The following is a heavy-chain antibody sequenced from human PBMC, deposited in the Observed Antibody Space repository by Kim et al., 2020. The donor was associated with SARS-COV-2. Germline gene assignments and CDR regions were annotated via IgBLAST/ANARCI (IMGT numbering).Heavy chain of an antibody. CDR2: INHSGST. D-gene: IGHD3-22*01. CDR1: GGSFSGYY. J-gene: IGHJ4*02. V-gene: IGHV4-34*01. Sequence: SETLSLTCAVYGGSFSGYYWSWIRQPPGKGLEWIGEINHSGSTNYNPSLKSRVTISVDTSKNQFSLKLSSVTAADTAVYYCASRRSSGYFRFDYWGQGTLVTVSS. CDR3: ASRRSSGYFRFDY.